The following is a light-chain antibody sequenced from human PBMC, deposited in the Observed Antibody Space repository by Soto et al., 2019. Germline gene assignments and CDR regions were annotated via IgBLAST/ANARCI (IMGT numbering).Light chain of an antibody. CDR2: DAS. V-gene: IGKV3-11*01. CDR1: PSVSSN. CDR3: QQRASWPYT. J-gene: IGKJ2*01. Sequence: EIVLTQSPATLSLSPGESATLSCRASPSVSSNFVAWYQQKPGQAPRLLIHDASNRATGISARFRGSGSGTDFTLTIGSLEPEESALYYCQQRASWPYTSGQGTKV.